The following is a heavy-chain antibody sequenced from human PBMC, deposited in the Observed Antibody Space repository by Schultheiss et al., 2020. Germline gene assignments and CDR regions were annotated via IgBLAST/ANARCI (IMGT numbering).Heavy chain of an antibody. CDR2: MSHSGIS. D-gene: IGHD1-7*01. J-gene: IGHJ1*01. CDR3: ARYRWNSFFEP. CDR1: GDSITSGDYY. Sequence: SQTLSLTCTVSGDSITSGDYYWTWIRQYKGKGLEWIAYMSHSGISNYNPSLGSRVSLSVDTSKNQISLQLTSVTAADTAMYYCARYRWNSFFEPWGQGTLVTVSS. V-gene: IGHV4-31*03.